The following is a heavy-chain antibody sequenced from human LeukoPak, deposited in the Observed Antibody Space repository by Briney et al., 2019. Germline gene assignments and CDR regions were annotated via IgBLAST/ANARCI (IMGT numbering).Heavy chain of an antibody. D-gene: IGHD1-26*01. Sequence: SETLSLTCSVSGDSISSGRNYWGWIRQSPGKGLEWIASIYSSGNTHSNPSLKSRVTISVDTSKNQFSLKLSSVTAADTAVYYCARNSGSNPDSWYFDLWGRGTLVTVSS. CDR3: ARNSGSNPDSWYFDL. CDR1: GDSISSGRNY. V-gene: IGHV4-39*07. CDR2: IYSSGNT. J-gene: IGHJ2*01.